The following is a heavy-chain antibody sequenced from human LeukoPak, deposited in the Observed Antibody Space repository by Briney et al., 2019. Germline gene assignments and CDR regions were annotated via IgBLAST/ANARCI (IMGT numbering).Heavy chain of an antibody. Sequence: PGGSLRLSCAASGFTFSSYAMSWVRQAPGKGLEWVSAISGSGGSTYYADSVKGRFTISRDNSKNTLYLQMNSLRAEDTAVYYCAKDRNIVIVPAAMPFDYWGQGTLVTVSS. J-gene: IGHJ4*02. CDR3: AKDRNIVIVPAAMPFDY. CDR1: GFTFSSYA. CDR2: ISGSGGST. V-gene: IGHV3-23*01. D-gene: IGHD2-2*01.